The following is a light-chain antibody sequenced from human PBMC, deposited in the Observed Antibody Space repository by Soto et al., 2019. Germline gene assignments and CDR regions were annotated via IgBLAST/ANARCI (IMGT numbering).Light chain of an antibody. CDR3: QQYDSWPRT. CDR2: GSS. CDR1: ESVAGH. J-gene: IGKJ1*01. V-gene: IGKV3-15*01. Sequence: EILMTQSPATLSVSPGERATLSCRASESVAGHLAWYQQKPGQAPRLLIHGSSIRATGIPVRFSGSGSGTEFTLTISSLQSEDFAVYYFQQYDSWPRTFGQGTKVEIK.